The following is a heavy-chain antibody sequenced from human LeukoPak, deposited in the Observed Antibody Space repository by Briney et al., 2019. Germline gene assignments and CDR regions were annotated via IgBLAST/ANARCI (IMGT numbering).Heavy chain of an antibody. V-gene: IGHV3-9*01. D-gene: IGHD4-23*01. CDR3: AKDTGGNGAYFYAMDV. Sequence: GGSLRLSCVGSGFAFHNYAMHWVRRPPGKGLEWVSAINWNSDTKAYADSVKGRFTISRDRARNSLYLQMDSLRPEATALYYCAKDTGGNGAYFYAMDVWGQGTSVTVSS. J-gene: IGHJ6*02. CDR2: INWNSDTK. CDR1: GFAFHNYA.